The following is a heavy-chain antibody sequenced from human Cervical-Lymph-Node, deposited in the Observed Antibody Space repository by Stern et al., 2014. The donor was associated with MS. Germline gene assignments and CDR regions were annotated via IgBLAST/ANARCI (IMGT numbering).Heavy chain of an antibody. CDR1: GFTFSSYA. J-gene: IGHJ4*02. Sequence: VQLVQSGGGVVQPGRSVRLSCAASGFTFSSYAMHWVRQAPGKGLEWVAFISYDGSNKYYADSVKGRFTISRDNSKNTLYLQMNSLRGEDTAVYYCAREPVYALAYLDYWGQGTLVTVSS. CDR2: ISYDGSNK. D-gene: IGHD2-8*01. V-gene: IGHV3-30*04. CDR3: AREPVYALAYLDY.